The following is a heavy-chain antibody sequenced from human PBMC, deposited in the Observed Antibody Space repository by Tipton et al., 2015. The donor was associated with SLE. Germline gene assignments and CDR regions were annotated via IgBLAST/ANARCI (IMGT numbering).Heavy chain of an antibody. V-gene: IGHV1-69*01. J-gene: IGHJ4*02. CDR3: ARLSGSIDY. D-gene: IGHD1-26*01. Sequence: QLVQSGAEVKKPGASVKVSCKASSGYTFTSYAISWVRQAPGQGLEWMGGIIPIFGTANYAQKFQGRVTITADESTSTAYMELSSLRSEDAAVYYCARLSGSIDYWGQGTLVTVSS. CDR1: SGYTFTSYA. CDR2: IIPIFGTA.